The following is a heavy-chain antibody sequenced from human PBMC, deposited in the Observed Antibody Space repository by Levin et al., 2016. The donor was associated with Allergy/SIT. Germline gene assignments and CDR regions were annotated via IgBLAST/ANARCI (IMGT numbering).Heavy chain of an antibody. CDR1: GYTFTAFH. Sequence: ASVKVSCKASGYTFTAFHIHWVRQAPGQGLEWLGWINPNSGDTNYAQKFQGRVTMTSDTSSNTAYMELSGLGSDDTAVYYCARTTIFGVVDYYGMDVWGQGTTVTVSS. V-gene: IGHV1-2*02. D-gene: IGHD3-3*01. CDR2: INPNSGDT. J-gene: IGHJ6*02. CDR3: ARTTIFGVVDYYGMDV.